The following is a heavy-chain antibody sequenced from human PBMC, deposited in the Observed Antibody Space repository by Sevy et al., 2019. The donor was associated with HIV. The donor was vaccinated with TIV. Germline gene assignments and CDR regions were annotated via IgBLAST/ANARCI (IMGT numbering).Heavy chain of an antibody. CDR2: ISAGGTTT. J-gene: IGHJ3*02. CDR3: ARRADSTYHDAFDI. CDR1: GFIFSNYP. D-gene: IGHD6-13*01. Sequence: GGSLRLSCAASGFIFSNYPMSWVRHSPGKGLEGVSVISAGGTTTNYADSVEGRFTISRDNSKNTVSLQMNSLRAEDTAVYYCARRADSTYHDAFDIWGQGTMVTVSS. V-gene: IGHV3-23*01.